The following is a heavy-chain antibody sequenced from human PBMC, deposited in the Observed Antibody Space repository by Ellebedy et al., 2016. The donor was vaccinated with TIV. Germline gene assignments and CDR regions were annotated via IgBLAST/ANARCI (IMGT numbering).Heavy chain of an antibody. D-gene: IGHD2-21*01. CDR3: VKDRGSVVRDFDY. Sequence: GESLKISCAASGFTFSNHALSWVRQAPGQGLEWVSGISGSGDYANYADSLKARFTISRDNSKNTLYLQMSSLRTEDTAVYYCVKDRGSVVRDFDYWGQGTLVTVSS. J-gene: IGHJ4*02. V-gene: IGHV3-23*01. CDR2: ISGSGDYA. CDR1: GFTFSNHA.